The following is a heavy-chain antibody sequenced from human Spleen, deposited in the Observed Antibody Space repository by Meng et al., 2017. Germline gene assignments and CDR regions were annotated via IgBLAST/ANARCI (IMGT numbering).Heavy chain of an antibody. J-gene: IGHJ4*02. V-gene: IGHV1-46*01. CDR3: AREKSPGHFDY. Sequence: QVQLVQSGAEVKKPGASLKVSCRTSGYTFTSYFLHWVRQAPGQGLEWLGIINPNNGATTYLQRFQGRLTLTRDTSISTVYMELSSLGSEDTALYYCAREKSPGHFDYLGQGILVTVSS. CDR2: INPNNGAT. CDR1: GYTFTSYF.